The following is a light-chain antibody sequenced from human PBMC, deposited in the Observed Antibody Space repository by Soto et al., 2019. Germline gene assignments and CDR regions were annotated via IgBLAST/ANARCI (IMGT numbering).Light chain of an antibody. V-gene: IGLV2-14*03. CDR3: SAYTARSTLV. CDR1: SSDIGAYDY. CDR2: DVS. J-gene: IGLJ3*02. Sequence: QSALTQPASVSGSPGQSITISCTGTSSDIGAYDYVSWYQQHPGGVPKLLIFDVSSRPSGVSSRFSGSKSGNTASLIISGLQPEDEGDYYCSAYTARSTLVFGGGTKLTVL.